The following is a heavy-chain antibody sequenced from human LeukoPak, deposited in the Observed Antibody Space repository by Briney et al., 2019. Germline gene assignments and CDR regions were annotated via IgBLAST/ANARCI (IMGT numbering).Heavy chain of an antibody. D-gene: IGHD3-22*01. Sequence: GASVKVCCKASGYTFTSYYIHRVRQAPGQGHEWMGIINPSRGSTSNAQKVQGRVSMTRGRSTSKVYMELRSMRSEDTAVYYCSRCGGITMIVVAHDAFDIWGQGTMVTVSS. J-gene: IGHJ3*02. V-gene: IGHV1-46*01. CDR2: INPSRGST. CDR3: SRCGGITMIVVAHDAFDI. CDR1: GYTFTSYY.